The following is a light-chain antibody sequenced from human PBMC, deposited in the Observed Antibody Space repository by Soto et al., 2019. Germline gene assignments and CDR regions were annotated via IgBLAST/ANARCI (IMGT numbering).Light chain of an antibody. J-gene: IGLJ3*02. Sequence: QSVLTQPPSASGTPGQRVTISCSGSSSNIGSHTVNWYQQLPGTAPKLLIYTHNQRPSGVPDRFSDSKSGTSASLAISGLQSEDEADYYCAAWDDSLQTWVFGGGTKVTVL. CDR1: SSNIGSHT. CDR2: THN. V-gene: IGLV1-44*01. CDR3: AAWDDSLQTWV.